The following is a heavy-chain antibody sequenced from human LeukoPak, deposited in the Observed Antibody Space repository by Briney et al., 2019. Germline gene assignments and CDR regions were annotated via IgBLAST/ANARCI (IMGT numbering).Heavy chain of an antibody. J-gene: IGHJ5*02. CDR1: GYTFNSYD. V-gene: IGHV1-18*01. Sequence: GASVKVSCKASGYTFNSYDISWVRQAPGQGLKWMGWISAYNGNTNYAQKLQGRVTMTTDTSTSTAYMELRSLRSDDTAVYCCAREGWYSRWFDPWGQGTLVTVSS. CDR2: ISAYNGNT. CDR3: AREGWYSRWFDP. D-gene: IGHD2-15*01.